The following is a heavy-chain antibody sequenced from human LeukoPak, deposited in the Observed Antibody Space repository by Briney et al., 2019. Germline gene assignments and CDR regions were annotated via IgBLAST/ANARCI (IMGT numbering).Heavy chain of an antibody. D-gene: IGHD5-18*01. V-gene: IGHV4-34*01. Sequence: PSETLSLTCAVYGGSFSGYYWSWIRQPPGKGLEWIGEINHRGSTNYNPSLKSRVTISVDTSKNQFSLKLSSVTAADTAVYYCARTKQLWSRGSNWFDPWGQGTLVTVSS. CDR2: INHRGST. J-gene: IGHJ5*02. CDR1: GGSFSGYY. CDR3: ARTKQLWSRGSNWFDP.